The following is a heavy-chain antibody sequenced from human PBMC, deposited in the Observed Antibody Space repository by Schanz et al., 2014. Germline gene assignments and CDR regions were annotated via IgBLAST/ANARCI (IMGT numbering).Heavy chain of an antibody. D-gene: IGHD4-17*01. J-gene: IGHJ4*02. CDR1: GYTFTGYY. CDR2: INPNSGGT. V-gene: IGHV1-2*02. CDR3: ARELRLEYYFDY. Sequence: QVQLLQSGAAVKKPGASVKVSCKASGYTFTGYYMHWGRQAPGQGLEWMGRINPNSGGTNYAQKFQGRVTMTRDTSISTAYMELSSLRSDDTAVYYCARELRLEYYFDYWGQGTQVTVSS.